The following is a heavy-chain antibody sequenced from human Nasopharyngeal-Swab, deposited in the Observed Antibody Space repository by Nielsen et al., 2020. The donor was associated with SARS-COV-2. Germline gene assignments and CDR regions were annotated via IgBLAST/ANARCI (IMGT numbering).Heavy chain of an antibody. J-gene: IGHJ6*02. CDR1: GYTFTSYG. CDR2: ISAYNGNT. V-gene: IGHV1-18*01. Sequence: ASVTVSCKASGYTFTSYGISWVRQAPGQGLEWMGWISAYNGNTNYAQKLQGRVTMTTDTSTSTAYMELRSLRSDDTAVYYCARRGSSSSPTNYYYYGMDVWGQGTTVTVSS. D-gene: IGHD6-6*01. CDR3: ARRGSSSSPTNYYYYGMDV.